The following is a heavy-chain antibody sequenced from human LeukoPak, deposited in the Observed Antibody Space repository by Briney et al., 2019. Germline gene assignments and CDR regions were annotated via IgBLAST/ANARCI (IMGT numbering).Heavy chain of an antibody. J-gene: IGHJ4*02. Sequence: PGGSLRLSCAASGFTFSSYAMNWVRQAPGKGLEWFSAISGSGSGIYYANSVKGRFTISRDNSKNTLYLQMTSLRAEDTAVYYCAKSRYSSTSYASDYWGQGTLVTVSS. D-gene: IGHD6-13*01. V-gene: IGHV3-23*01. CDR1: GFTFSSYA. CDR3: AKSRYSSTSYASDY. CDR2: ISGSGSGI.